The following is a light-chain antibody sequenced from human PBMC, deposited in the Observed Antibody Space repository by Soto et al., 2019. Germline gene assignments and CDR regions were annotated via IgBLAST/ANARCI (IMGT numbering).Light chain of an antibody. J-gene: IGKJ4*01. V-gene: IGKV3-20*01. CDR2: GAS. CDR3: QHYGSLVLT. CDR1: QSGSSTY. Sequence: EIALTQSPGTLYLSPGERATLSCRASQSGSSTYLAWYQQKPGQALRLLIYGASSRVTGIPDRFSCSGSGTDFTLTISRLEPEDFAVYYCQHYGSLVLTFGGGTKVEIK.